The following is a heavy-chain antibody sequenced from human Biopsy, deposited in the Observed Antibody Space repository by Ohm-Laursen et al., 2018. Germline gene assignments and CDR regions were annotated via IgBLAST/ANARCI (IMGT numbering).Heavy chain of an antibody. Sequence: SLRLSCTASGFTFSSYGMHWVRQAPGKGLEWVAVIWYDGSRQHYADSVKGRFTISRDNSKNTLYLQMNSLRAEDTAVYYCARDGAAGYGLDVWGQGTTVTVSS. J-gene: IGHJ6*02. CDR1: GFTFSSYG. CDR2: IWYDGSRQ. D-gene: IGHD6-25*01. V-gene: IGHV3-33*01. CDR3: ARDGAAGYGLDV.